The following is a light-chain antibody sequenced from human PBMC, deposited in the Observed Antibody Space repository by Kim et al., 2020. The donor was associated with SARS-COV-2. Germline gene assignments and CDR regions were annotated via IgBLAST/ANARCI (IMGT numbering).Light chain of an antibody. V-gene: IGLV3-1*01. J-gene: IGLJ3*02. CDR1: KLENRY. Sequence: SYELTQPPSVSVSPGQTASITCSGDKLENRYVCWYQQQSGQSPLLVIYQNNKRPSGIPERFSGSNSGNTATLTISGTQAMDEADYYCQTWDSSAEGVFGGGTKLTVL. CDR3: QTWDSSAEGV. CDR2: QNN.